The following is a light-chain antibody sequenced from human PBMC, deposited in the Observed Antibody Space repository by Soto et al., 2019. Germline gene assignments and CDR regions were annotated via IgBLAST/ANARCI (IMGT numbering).Light chain of an antibody. J-gene: IGKJ4*01. V-gene: IGKV3-20*01. Sequence: ETVLTQSPGTLSLSPGERASLSCRASQSISGRYLAWYQQKPGQAPRLLIYDASSRATGIPDRFSGSGSGTDFILTISRLEPEDFAVYYCLQYGSSPLTVGGGTKVEIK. CDR1: QSISGRY. CDR3: LQYGSSPLT. CDR2: DAS.